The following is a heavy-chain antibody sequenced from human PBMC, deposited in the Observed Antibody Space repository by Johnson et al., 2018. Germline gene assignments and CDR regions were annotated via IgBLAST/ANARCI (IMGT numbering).Heavy chain of an antibody. Sequence: VQLVQSGGGLVQPGGSLGLSCAASGFTFSSYWMSWVRQAPGKGLEWVANIKQDGSEKYYVDSVKGRLTIYRDNAKNSRYLQMNSLRADDTAGYYCASDEGGYGAFDIWGHGTIVTVSS. CDR1: GFTFSSYW. J-gene: IGHJ3*02. V-gene: IGHV3-7*01. CDR2: IKQDGSEK. D-gene: IGHD6-13*01. CDR3: ASDEGGYGAFDI.